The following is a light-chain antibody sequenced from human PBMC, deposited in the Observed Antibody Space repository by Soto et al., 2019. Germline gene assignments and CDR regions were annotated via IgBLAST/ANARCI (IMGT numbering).Light chain of an antibody. CDR3: QHYESSPHT. Sequence: EIVLTQSPDTLSLSPGERATLSCRASQSVSSALLAWYQQIPGQAPRLLIYRASTRATGIPDRFTGSGSGTDFTLTISRLEPEDFAVYYCQHYESSPHTFGGGTKVEIK. J-gene: IGKJ4*01. CDR1: QSVSSAL. CDR2: RAS. V-gene: IGKV3-20*01.